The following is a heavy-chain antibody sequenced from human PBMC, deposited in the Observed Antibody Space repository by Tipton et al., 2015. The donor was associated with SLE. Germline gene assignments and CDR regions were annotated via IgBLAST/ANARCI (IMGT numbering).Heavy chain of an antibody. CDR1: RGSISSYY. Sequence: TLSLTCTVSRGSISSYYWGWIRQPPGKELQWIGSIFYTGSVHDNPSLASRVAISINTSRNQFSLKLTSVTAADTAVYYCARRGIAGRRFFDSWGQGTLVTVSS. D-gene: IGHD6-6*01. CDR3: ARRGIAGRRFFDS. CDR2: IFYTGSV. J-gene: IGHJ4*02. V-gene: IGHV4-59*08.